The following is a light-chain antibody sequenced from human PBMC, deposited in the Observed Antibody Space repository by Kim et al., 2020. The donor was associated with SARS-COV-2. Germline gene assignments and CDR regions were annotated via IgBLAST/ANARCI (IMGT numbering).Light chain of an antibody. CDR1: QRISST. CDR3: QQYKKWPRT. CDR2: DAS. V-gene: IGKV3D-15*01. J-gene: IGKJ1*01. Sequence: PGERATTSCTASQRISSTLAWYQQRPGQAPRLLFYDASTGATGIPARFSGGGSGTDFTLTISSLQSEDFAVYYCQQYKKWPRTFGQGTQVEIK.